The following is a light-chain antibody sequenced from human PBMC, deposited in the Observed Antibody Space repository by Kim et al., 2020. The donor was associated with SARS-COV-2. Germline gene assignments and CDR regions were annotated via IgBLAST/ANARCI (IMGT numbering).Light chain of an antibody. CDR1: QSFSSY. CDR3: QQRNSWLWT. V-gene: IGKV3-11*01. J-gene: IGKJ1*01. CDR2: DAS. Sequence: LVLTQSPATLSLSPGERATLSCRASQSFSSYLAWYQQKPGQAPRLLIYDASNRATGIPARFSGSGSGTDFTLTISSLEPEDFAVYYCQQRNSWLWTFSQGTKVDIK.